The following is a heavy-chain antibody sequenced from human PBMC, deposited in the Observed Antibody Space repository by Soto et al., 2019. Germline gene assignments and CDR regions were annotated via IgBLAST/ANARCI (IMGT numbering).Heavy chain of an antibody. CDR3: AKGPTIFGVVRRRRATL. D-gene: IGHD3-3*01. CDR2: ISYDGSNK. V-gene: IGHV3-30*18. Sequence: GGSLRLSCAASGFTFSSYGMHWVRQAPGKGLEWVAVISYDGSNKYYADSVKGRFTISRDNSKNTLYLQMNSLRAEDTAVYYCAKGPTIFGVVRRRRATLWGQGTLVTVSS. J-gene: IGHJ4*02. CDR1: GFTFSSYG.